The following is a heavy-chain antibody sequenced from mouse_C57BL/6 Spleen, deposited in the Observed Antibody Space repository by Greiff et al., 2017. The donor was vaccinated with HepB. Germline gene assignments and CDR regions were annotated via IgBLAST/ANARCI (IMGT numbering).Heavy chain of an antibody. J-gene: IGHJ3*01. D-gene: IGHD2-4*01. Sequence: VQLKESGGDLVKPGGSLKLSCAASGFTFSSYGMSWVRQTPDKRLEWVATISSGGSYTYYPDSVKGRFTISRDNAKNTLYLQMSSLKSEDTAMYYCARQIYYDYDVPFAYWGQGTLVTVSA. CDR1: GFTFSSYG. CDR2: ISSGGSYT. CDR3: ARQIYYDYDVPFAY. V-gene: IGHV5-6*01.